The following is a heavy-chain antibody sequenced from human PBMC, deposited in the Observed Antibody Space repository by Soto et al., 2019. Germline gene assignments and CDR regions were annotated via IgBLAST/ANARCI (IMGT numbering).Heavy chain of an antibody. CDR2: VKHSGNI. CDR1: GGSFSGYY. V-gene: IGHV4-34*01. J-gene: IGHJ3*01. Sequence: PSETLSLTCAVYGGSFSGYYWGWFRQPPGKGLEWIGEVKHSGNINYNPSLKTRLTVSVDTSKSQFSLKLSSMTAADTAMYYCARRSHLDFSSGYADSFDVWGQGTMVTVSS. CDR3: ARRSHLDFSSGYADSFDV. D-gene: IGHD3-3*01.